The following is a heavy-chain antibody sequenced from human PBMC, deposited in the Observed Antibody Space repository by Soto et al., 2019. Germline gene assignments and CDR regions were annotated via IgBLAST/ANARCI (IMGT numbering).Heavy chain of an antibody. CDR3: SSQTYSYAWHH. CDR1: SGFISRNW. J-gene: IGHJ5*02. D-gene: IGHD5-18*01. Sequence: QVHLEASGPRLVKPSGTLSLTCAVSSGFISRNWWSWVRQPPGKGLEYIGEIYYSGSTHCNPSLECRVIISGDQSRTYFSLYRSSVTAADTAVYFCSSQTYSYAWHHWGQGIQVTVSS. V-gene: IGHV4-4*02. CDR2: IYYSGST.